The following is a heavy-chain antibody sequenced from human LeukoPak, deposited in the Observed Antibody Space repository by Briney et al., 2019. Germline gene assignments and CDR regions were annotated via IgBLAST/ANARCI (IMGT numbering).Heavy chain of an antibody. CDR1: GFTFSSYG. CDR3: AKDQEAQQWLLGGYFDN. D-gene: IGHD5-18*01. J-gene: IGHJ4*02. CDR2: ISGSAGNT. V-gene: IGHV3-23*01. Sequence: GGSLRLSCAVSGFTFSSYGMSWVRQAPWKGLEWVSGISGSAGNTNYAASGKGRFTISRDNSKNTLYLQMNSLRAEDTAVYYCAKDQEAQQWLLGGYFDNWGQGTLVTVSS.